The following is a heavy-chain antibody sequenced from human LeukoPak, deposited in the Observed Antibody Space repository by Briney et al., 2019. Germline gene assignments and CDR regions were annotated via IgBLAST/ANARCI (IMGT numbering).Heavy chain of an antibody. CDR3: ARGVGRVGSNFDF. Sequence: GGSLRLSCVASGFSLGDFAMDWVRQAPGKGLEYVSYISPSRSAIFYRDSVKGRFTSCRDNAKNSLFLQMDIMRAEDTAVYYCARGVGRVGSNFDFWGQGTLVTVSS. J-gene: IGHJ4*02. CDR1: GFSLGDFA. D-gene: IGHD1-26*01. CDR2: ISPSRSAI. V-gene: IGHV3-48*01.